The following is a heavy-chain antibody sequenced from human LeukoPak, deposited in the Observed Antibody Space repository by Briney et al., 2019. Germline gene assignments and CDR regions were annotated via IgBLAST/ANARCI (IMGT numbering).Heavy chain of an antibody. Sequence: SETLSLTCTVSGGSISSSSYYWGWIRQPPGKGLEWIGSIYYSGSTYYNPSLKSRVTISVDTSKNQFSLKLSSVTAADTAVYYCAREGVAAAGRASDYWGQGTLVTVSS. V-gene: IGHV4-39*07. CDR3: AREGVAAAGRASDY. D-gene: IGHD6-13*01. CDR1: GGSISSSSYY. J-gene: IGHJ4*02. CDR2: IYYSGST.